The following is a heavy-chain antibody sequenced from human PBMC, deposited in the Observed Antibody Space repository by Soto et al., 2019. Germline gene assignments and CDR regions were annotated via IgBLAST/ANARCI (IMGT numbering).Heavy chain of an antibody. D-gene: IGHD3-22*01. J-gene: IGHJ4*02. CDR2: IYYSGST. CDR1: GGSISSYY. Sequence: PSETLSLTCTVSGGSISSYYWSWIRQPPGKGLEWIGYIYYSGSTSYNPSLKRRVTISVDTSKNQLSLKLSSVTAADTAVYHCARIGLYDSDDYYYPDYWGQGTLVTGSS. V-gene: IGHV4-59*01. CDR3: ARIGLYDSDDYYYPDY.